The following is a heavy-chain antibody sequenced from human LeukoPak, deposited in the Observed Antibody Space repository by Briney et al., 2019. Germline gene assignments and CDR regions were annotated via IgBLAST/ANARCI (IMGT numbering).Heavy chain of an antibody. CDR2: INWNGGST. V-gene: IGHV3-20*01. J-gene: IGHJ4*02. Sequence: GGSLRLSCAASGFTFDDYGMSWVRQAPGKGLEWVSGINWNGGSTGYADSVKGRFTISRDNAKNSLYLQMNSLRAEDTALYHCARGAYYDFWSGYSHFDYWGQGTLVTVSS. D-gene: IGHD3-3*01. CDR3: ARGAYYDFWSGYSHFDY. CDR1: GFTFDDYG.